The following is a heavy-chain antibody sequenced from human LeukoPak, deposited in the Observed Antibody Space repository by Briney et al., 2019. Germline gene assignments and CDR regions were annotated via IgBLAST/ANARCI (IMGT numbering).Heavy chain of an antibody. V-gene: IGHV4-31*03. CDR1: GDSISSGNYY. CDR2: ICYSGSI. D-gene: IGHD1-26*01. Sequence: PSETLSLTCTVSGDSISSGNYYWSWIRQHPGKGLEWIGNICYSGSIYYNPSLKSRVTISVDTSKNQFSLKVSSVTAADTAVYYCATLAQAAGSYSLDYWGQGTLVTVSS. J-gene: IGHJ4*02. CDR3: ATLAQAAGSYSLDY.